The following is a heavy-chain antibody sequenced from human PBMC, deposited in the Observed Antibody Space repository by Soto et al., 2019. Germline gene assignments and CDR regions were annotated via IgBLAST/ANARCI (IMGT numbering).Heavy chain of an antibody. CDR2: IYHSGST. D-gene: IGHD1-20*01. Sequence: QLLESGSGLVKPSQTLSLTCAVSGGSISSGAYSWSWIRQPPGKGLEWIAYIYHSGSTYYNPSLKSRVTMSVDRSKNQFSLKLSSVTAADTAVYYCARGSITGTTRYFDYWGQGTLVTVSS. CDR1: GGSISSGAYS. J-gene: IGHJ4*02. V-gene: IGHV4-30-2*01. CDR3: ARGSITGTTRYFDY.